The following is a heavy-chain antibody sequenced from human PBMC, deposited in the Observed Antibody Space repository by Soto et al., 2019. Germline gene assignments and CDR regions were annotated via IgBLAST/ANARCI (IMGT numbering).Heavy chain of an antibody. V-gene: IGHV3-30-3*01. CDR1: GFTFGSYA. D-gene: IGHD6-19*01. CDR2: ISYDGSNK. J-gene: IGHJ4*02. Sequence: QVQLVASGGGVVQPGRSLSLSCAASGFTFGSYAMHWVRQAPGTGLEWVAGISYDGSNKYYADSVKGRFTISRDNSKNTLDLQMSSMRAADTAVYYCAIEVVDKAVAGILDYWCQGTLVT. CDR3: AIEVVDKAVAGILDY.